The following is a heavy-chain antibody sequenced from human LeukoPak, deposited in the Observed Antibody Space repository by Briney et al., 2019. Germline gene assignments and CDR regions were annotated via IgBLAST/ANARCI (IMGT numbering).Heavy chain of an antibody. CDR1: GFTFGNYW. J-gene: IGHJ6*03. CDR3: ARDYDRYYMDV. CDR2: IHKDGSET. V-gene: IGHV3-7*01. D-gene: IGHD3-3*01. Sequence: GGSLRLSCAASGFTFGNYWMSWVRQAPGKGLEWVANIHKDGSETYFVDSVKGRFTMSRDNAENSLSLQMSSLKAEDTAIYYCARDYDRYYMDVWGKGTTVTVSS.